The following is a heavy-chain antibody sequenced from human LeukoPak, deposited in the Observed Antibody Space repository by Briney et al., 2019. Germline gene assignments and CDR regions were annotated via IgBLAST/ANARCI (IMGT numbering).Heavy chain of an antibody. V-gene: IGHV1-2*02. CDR2: TNPNSGGT. J-gene: IGHJ4*02. Sequence: GASVKVSCKASGYTFTGYYMHWVRQAPGQGLEWMGWTNPNSGGTNYAQKFQGRVTMTRDTSISTAYMELSRLRSDDTAVYYCARPTRGVRGANFDYWGQGTLVTVSS. D-gene: IGHD3-10*01. CDR1: GYTFTGYY. CDR3: ARPTRGVRGANFDY.